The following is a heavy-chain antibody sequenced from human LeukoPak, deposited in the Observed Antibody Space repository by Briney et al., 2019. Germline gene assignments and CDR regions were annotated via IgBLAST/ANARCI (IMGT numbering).Heavy chain of an antibody. CDR2: IYYSGST. CDR1: GGSIASSNW. V-gene: IGHV4-4*02. CDR3: ARETAAAGSFIAINDY. J-gene: IGHJ4*02. D-gene: IGHD6-13*01. Sequence: PSETLSLTCAVSGGSIASSNWWSWVRQPPGKGLEWIGSIYYSGSTYYNPSLKSRVTISVDTSKNQFSLKLSSVTAADTAMYYCARETAAAGSFIAINDYWGQGTLVTVSS.